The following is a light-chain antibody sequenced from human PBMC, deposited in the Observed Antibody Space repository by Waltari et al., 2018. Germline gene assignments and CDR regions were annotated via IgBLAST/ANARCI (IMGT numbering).Light chain of an antibody. CDR2: KVS. CDR3: MQGTHWPPWT. J-gene: IGKJ1*01. CDR1: QSLVHSYGTTS. V-gene: IGKV2-30*02. Sequence: VVMTQSPLSLPVPLGQPASISCRSRQSLVHSYGTTSLAWYHQRPGQSIRRLINKVSKRDSGVPDRCSVSGSGTDFTLKISRVEAEDVGVYYCMQGTHWPPWTLGQGTKVEI.